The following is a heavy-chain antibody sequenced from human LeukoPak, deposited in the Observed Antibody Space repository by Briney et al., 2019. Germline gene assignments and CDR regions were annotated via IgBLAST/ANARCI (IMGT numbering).Heavy chain of an antibody. CDR3: ARDYYDSSGYYNY. CDR1: GFTFSSYW. CDR2: IKQDGSEK. D-gene: IGHD3-22*01. V-gene: IGHV3-7*01. Sequence: RGSLRLSCAASGFTFSSYWMSWVRQAPGKGLEWVANIKQDGSEKYYVDSVKGRFTISRDNAKNSLYLQMNSLRAEDTAVYYCARDYYDSSGYYNYWGQGTLVTVSS. J-gene: IGHJ4*02.